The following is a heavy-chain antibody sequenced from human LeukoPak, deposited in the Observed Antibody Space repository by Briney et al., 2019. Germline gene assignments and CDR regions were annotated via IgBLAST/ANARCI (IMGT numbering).Heavy chain of an antibody. D-gene: IGHD3-16*02. CDR2: ISSSSSYI. V-gene: IGHV3-21*04. J-gene: IGHJ4*02. Sequence: GGSLRLSCAASGFTFSSYSMNWVRQAPGKGLEWVSSISSSSSYIYYADSVKGRFTISRDNSKNTLYLQMNSLRAEDTAVYYCAKQMDYVWGSYRGWGQGTLVTVSS. CDR3: AKQMDYVWGSYRG. CDR1: GFTFSSYS.